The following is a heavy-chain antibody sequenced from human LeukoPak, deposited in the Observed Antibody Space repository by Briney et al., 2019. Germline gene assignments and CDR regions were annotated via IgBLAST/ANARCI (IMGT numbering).Heavy chain of an antibody. D-gene: IGHD3-22*01. Sequence: GGSLRLSCAVSGFTFNKYWMSWVREAPGEGVEWVANITPDGSDRYYVDSLKGRVTISRDNTKSPLYLQLNSLRAEDTAVYYCARDRGSSGYHDFDYWGQGTLVTVSS. CDR3: ARDRGSSGYHDFDY. CDR2: ITPDGSDR. CDR1: GFTFNKYW. J-gene: IGHJ4*02. V-gene: IGHV3-7*01.